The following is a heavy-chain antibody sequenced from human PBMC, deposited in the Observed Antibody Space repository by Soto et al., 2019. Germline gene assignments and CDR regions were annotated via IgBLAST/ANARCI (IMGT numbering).Heavy chain of an antibody. J-gene: IGHJ6*02. Sequence: ASVKVSCQASGYTFTSYGISWVRQAPGQGLEWMGWISPYNSNTNYAQKLQGRVTMTTDTSTSTAYMELRSLRSDDTAVYYCARDWPHILTAYELYYYYGMDVWGQGTTVTVSS. D-gene: IGHD3-9*01. V-gene: IGHV1-18*01. CDR2: ISPYNSNT. CDR3: ARDWPHILTAYELYYYYGMDV. CDR1: GYTFTSYG.